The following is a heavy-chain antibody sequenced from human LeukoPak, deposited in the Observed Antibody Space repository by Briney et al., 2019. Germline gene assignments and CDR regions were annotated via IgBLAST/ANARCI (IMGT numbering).Heavy chain of an antibody. V-gene: IGHV3-43*01. CDR3: AKDISTLPAAGPNYFDY. CDR1: GFTFDDYT. J-gene: IGHJ4*02. CDR2: ISWDCGST. D-gene: IGHD6-13*01. Sequence: GGSLRLSCAASGFTFDDYTMHWVRQAPGKGLEWVSLISWDCGSTYYADSVKGRFTISRDNAKNSLYLQLNSLRAEDTALYYCAKDISTLPAAGPNYFDYWGQGTLVTVSS.